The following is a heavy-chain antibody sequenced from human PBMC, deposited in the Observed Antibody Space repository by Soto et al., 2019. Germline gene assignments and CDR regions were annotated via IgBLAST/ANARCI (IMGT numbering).Heavy chain of an antibody. CDR1: GGSFSGYY. D-gene: IGHD2-21*02. J-gene: IGHJ3*02. V-gene: IGHV4-34*01. CDR3: ARAGYGGNSEAFDI. Sequence: QVQLQQWGAGLLKPSETLSLTCAVYGGSFSGYYWGWIRQPPGKGLEWIGEINHSGSTNYNPSLKSRVTISVDTSKNQFSLKLSSVTAADTAVYYCARAGYGGNSEAFDIWGQGTMVTVSS. CDR2: INHSGST.